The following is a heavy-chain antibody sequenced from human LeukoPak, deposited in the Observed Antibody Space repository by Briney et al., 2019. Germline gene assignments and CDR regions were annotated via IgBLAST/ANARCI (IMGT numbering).Heavy chain of an antibody. CDR3: AKWGHYYDSSGYSLPGGFDY. J-gene: IGHJ4*02. Sequence: PGGSLRLSCAASGFTFSSYAMYWVRQAPGKGLEWVAVISYDGSDKFYADSVKGRFTISRDSSKNTLYLQMNSLRAEDTAVYYCAKWGHYYDSSGYSLPGGFDYWGQGTLVTVSS. CDR2: ISYDGSDK. D-gene: IGHD3-22*01. V-gene: IGHV3-30*04. CDR1: GFTFSSYA.